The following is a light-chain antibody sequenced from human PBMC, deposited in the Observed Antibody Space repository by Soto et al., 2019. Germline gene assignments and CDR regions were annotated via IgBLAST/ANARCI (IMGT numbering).Light chain of an antibody. CDR2: LNSDGSH. CDR3: QTWGTGIWV. J-gene: IGLJ3*02. Sequence: QSVLTQSPSASASLGASVKLTCTLSSGHSSYAIAWHQQQPEKGPRYLMKLNSDGSHSKGDGIPDRFSGSSSGAERYLTIASLQSEGGADYYCQTWGTGIWVFGGGTKLTVL. V-gene: IGLV4-69*01. CDR1: SGHSSYA.